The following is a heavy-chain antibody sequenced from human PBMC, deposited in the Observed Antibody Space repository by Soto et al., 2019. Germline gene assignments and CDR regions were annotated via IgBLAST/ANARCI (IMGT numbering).Heavy chain of an antibody. Sequence: GESLKISCKGSGYSFTIYWISWVRQMPGKGLEWMGRIDPSDSYTNYSPSFQGHVTISADKSISTAYLQWSSLKASDTAMYYCAXRRDIVVVPDYYYGMDVWGQGTTVTVSS. CDR2: IDPSDSYT. D-gene: IGHD2-2*01. CDR3: AXRRDIVVVPDYYYGMDV. CDR1: GYSFTIYW. J-gene: IGHJ6*02. V-gene: IGHV5-10-1*01.